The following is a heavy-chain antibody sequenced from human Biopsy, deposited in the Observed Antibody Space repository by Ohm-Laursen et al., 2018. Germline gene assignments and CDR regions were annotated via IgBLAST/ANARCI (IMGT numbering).Heavy chain of an antibody. D-gene: IGHD6-13*01. V-gene: IGHV2-70*11. Sequence: TQTLPLTCSFSGFSLSARGMCVRWIRQAPGKALEWLVRVDWDDYKDYSASLQTKLSISKDTSNNQMVLTVNNVDPADTATYYCARTPILIVSAGLVYRHRRHLQGMDVWGQGIAVTVS. CDR3: ARTPILIVSAGLVYRHRRHLQGMDV. CDR1: GFSLSARGMC. J-gene: IGHJ6*02. CDR2: VDWDDYK.